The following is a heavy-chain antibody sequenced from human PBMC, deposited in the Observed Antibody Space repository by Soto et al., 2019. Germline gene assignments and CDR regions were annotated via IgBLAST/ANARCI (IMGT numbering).Heavy chain of an antibody. CDR2: ISSNIFTI. Sequence: EVQLVESGGGLVQPGGSLRLSCAASGFTFSSYSMSWVRQAPGKGLEWVSYISSNIFTIYYADSVKGRFTISRDNAENSLYLQMNSLRDEDTAVYYCAIDVFPGIAVAGTWFDPWGQGTLVTVSS. J-gene: IGHJ5*02. V-gene: IGHV3-48*02. D-gene: IGHD6-19*01. CDR1: GFTFSSYS. CDR3: AIDVFPGIAVAGTWFDP.